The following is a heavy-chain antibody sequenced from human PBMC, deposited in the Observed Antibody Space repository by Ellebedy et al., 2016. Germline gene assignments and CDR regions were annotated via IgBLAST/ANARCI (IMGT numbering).Heavy chain of an antibody. Sequence: GESLKISXEASGFTLSSYAMNWVRQAPGKGLEWVSFISSSSTYIYYADSVKGRFTVSRDSAKNSLYLQMNSLRADDTAVYYCARGSITVFGGVDVWGKGTTVTVSS. CDR1: GFTLSSYA. V-gene: IGHV3-21*01. CDR3: ARGSITVFGGVDV. J-gene: IGHJ6*04. CDR2: ISSSSTYI. D-gene: IGHD3-3*01.